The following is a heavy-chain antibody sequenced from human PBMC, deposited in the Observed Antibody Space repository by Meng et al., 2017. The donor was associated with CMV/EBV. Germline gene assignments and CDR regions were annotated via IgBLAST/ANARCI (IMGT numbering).Heavy chain of an antibody. J-gene: IGHJ4*02. D-gene: IGHD3-22*01. CDR2: IKSKTDGGTT. CDR1: GFSFSRYW. Sequence: GESLKISCAASGFSFSRYWMTWVRQAPGKGLEWVGRIKSKTDGGTTDYAAPVKGRFTISRDDSKNTLYLQMNSLKTEDTAVYYCTSTIGYYYDSSGYYLDYWGQGTLVTVSS. CDR3: TSTIGYYYDSSGYYLDY. V-gene: IGHV3-15*01.